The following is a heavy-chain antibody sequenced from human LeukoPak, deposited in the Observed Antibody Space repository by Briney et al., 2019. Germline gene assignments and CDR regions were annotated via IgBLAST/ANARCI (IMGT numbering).Heavy chain of an antibody. D-gene: IGHD3-22*01. CDR1: GFSISDKY. Sequence: GGSLRLSCAASGFSISDKYMSWVRQAPGKGLEWVSVIYSDGTTHYADSVEGRFTISRDNSKDTLYLQMNSLRAEDTALYYCVRDDDRTDNGPDYWGQGTLVTVSS. V-gene: IGHV3-53*01. CDR3: VRDDDRTDNGPDY. J-gene: IGHJ4*02. CDR2: IYSDGTT.